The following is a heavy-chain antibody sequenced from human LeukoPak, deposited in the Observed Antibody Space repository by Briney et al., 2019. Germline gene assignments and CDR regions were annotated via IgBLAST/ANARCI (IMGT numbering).Heavy chain of an antibody. D-gene: IGHD2-2*02. J-gene: IGHJ4*02. V-gene: IGHV3-23*01. CDR3: AKAVGYCSSTSCYTRQYYFDY. CDR2: ISGSGGST. Sequence: GGSLRLSCAASGFTFSSYAMSLVRLAPGKGLEWVSAISGSGGSTYYADSVKGRFTISRDNSKNTLYLQMNSLRAEDTAVYYCAKAVGYCSSTSCYTRQYYFDYWGQGTLVTVSS. CDR1: GFTFSSYA.